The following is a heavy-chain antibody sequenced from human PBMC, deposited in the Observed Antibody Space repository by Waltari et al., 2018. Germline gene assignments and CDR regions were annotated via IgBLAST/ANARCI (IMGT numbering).Heavy chain of an antibody. CDR3: ARDPRAAVAGGAEYFQE. J-gene: IGHJ1*01. CDR1: GFTVSENY. CDR2: IYPGGDI. D-gene: IGHD6-19*01. V-gene: IGHV3-53*01. Sequence: EVQLVESGGGLMQAGESLRLSCAVSGFTVSENYMTWVRQAPGRGLGWVSIIYPGGDISYADSVKGRFTISRDNARNTLYLQMNSLRPEDTAVYFCARDPRAAVAGGAEYFQEWGQGTLVTVSS.